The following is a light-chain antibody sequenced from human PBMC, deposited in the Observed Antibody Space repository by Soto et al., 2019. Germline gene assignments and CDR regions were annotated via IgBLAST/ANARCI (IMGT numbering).Light chain of an antibody. CDR3: QQYNNWPSFT. J-gene: IGKJ3*01. V-gene: IGKV3-15*01. CDR2: RAS. Sequence: EIVMTQSPATLSVSPGERATLSCRASQSVSSNLAWYQQKPGQAPRLLIYRASTRATGIPARFSGSGSGTEFPLTISSLQSEDFAVYYCQQYNNWPSFTFGPGTKVDIK. CDR1: QSVSSN.